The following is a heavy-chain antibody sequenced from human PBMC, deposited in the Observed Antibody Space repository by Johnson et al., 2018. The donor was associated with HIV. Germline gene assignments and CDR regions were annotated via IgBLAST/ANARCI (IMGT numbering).Heavy chain of an antibody. Sequence: QMQLVESGGGVVQPGRSLRLSCAASGFTFSTYAMHWVRQAPGTGLEWVTIISYDGINNYYADSVKGRFTISRDNSKDTLYLQMHSLRPADTALYYCARDPPYGGNPSAFDIWGQGTMVTVSS. V-gene: IGHV3-30-3*01. J-gene: IGHJ3*02. CDR1: GFTFSTYA. CDR3: ARDPPYGGNPSAFDI. CDR2: ISYDGINN. D-gene: IGHD4-23*01.